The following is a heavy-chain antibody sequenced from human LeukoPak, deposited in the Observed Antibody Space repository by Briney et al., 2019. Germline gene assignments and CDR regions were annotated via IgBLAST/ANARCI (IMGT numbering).Heavy chain of an antibody. D-gene: IGHD1-14*01. Sequence: SETLSLTCTVSGGSISSGDYYWSWIRQPPGKGLEWIGYIYYSGSTYYNPSLKSRVTISVDTSKNQFSLKLSSVTAADTAVYYCARVKSGPWDGSIDYWGQGTLVTVSS. CDR3: ARVKSGPWDGSIDY. V-gene: IGHV4-30-4*08. J-gene: IGHJ4*02. CDR1: GGSISSGDYY. CDR2: IYYSGST.